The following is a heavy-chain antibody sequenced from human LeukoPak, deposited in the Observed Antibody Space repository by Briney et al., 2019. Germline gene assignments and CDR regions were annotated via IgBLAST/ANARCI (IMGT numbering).Heavy chain of an antibody. CDR3: AKSANYYYGMDV. J-gene: IGHJ6*02. CDR1: GFTFNRYW. Sequence: GGSLRLSCAASGFTFNRYWMHWVRQAPGKGLVWVSRIYDDGSDTNCADSVKGRFTVSRDNAKNTLYLQMNSLRAEDTAVYYCAKSANYYYGMDVWGQGTTVTVSS. V-gene: IGHV3-74*01. CDR2: IYDDGSDT.